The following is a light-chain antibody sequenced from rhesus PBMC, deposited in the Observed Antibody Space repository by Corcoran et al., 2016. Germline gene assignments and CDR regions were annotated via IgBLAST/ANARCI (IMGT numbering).Light chain of an antibody. Sequence: SYDLTQARSVSVAPGQTARITCGGENIGGKYVHWYQQKPAPAPMLVIYEDTNRPSGIPERFSGSNSGNTAILTISGVEAGDEADYYCQLWDSNTDDVFGSGTKLTVL. V-gene: IGLV3-29*01. CDR1: NIGGKY. J-gene: IGLJ6*01. CDR3: QLWDSNTDDV. CDR2: EDT.